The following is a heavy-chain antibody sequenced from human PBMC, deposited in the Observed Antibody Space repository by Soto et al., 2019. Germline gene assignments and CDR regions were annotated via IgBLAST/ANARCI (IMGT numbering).Heavy chain of an antibody. Sequence: QVQLQESGPGLVKPSGTLSLTCAVSGGSFTSNNWWTWVRQPPGQELEWIGEIDRTGSTNYNPSLTCRVTISLDKSENQFSLKVTSLTAADTAVYFCGSRYPGTSVDYWGQGTLVTVSS. CDR2: IDRTGST. D-gene: IGHD1-7*01. J-gene: IGHJ4*02. CDR1: GGSFTSNNW. V-gene: IGHV4-4*02. CDR3: GSRYPGTSVDY.